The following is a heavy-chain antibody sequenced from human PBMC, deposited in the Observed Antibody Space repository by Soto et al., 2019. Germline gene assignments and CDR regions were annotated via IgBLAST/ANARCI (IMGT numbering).Heavy chain of an antibody. CDR2: ISYDGSNK. D-gene: IGHD3-9*01. V-gene: IGHV3-30*18. CDR3: AKEGGNVLRYLDWLFSRQILYGMDV. CDR1: GFTFSSYG. J-gene: IGHJ6*02. Sequence: GGSLRLSCAASGFTFSSYGMHWVRQAPGKGLEWVAVISYDGSNKYYADSVKGRFTISRDNSKNTLYLQMNSLRAEDTAVYYCAKEGGNVLRYLDWLFSRQILYGMDVWGQGTTVTVSS.